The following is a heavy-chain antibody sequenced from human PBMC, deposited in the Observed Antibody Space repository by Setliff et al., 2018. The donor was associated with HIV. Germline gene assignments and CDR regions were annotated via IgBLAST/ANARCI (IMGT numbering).Heavy chain of an antibody. D-gene: IGHD6-13*01. CDR3: ARSPAAEGY. V-gene: IGHV4-61*09. Sequence: SETLSLTCTVSGGSITSGNYYWSWIRQSAGKGLEWIGHIYTNGNTHYNSSLKSRVTISVDLSKNQFSLKLRSVTAADTAVYYCARSPAAEGYWGQGALVTVS. CDR2: IYTNGNT. CDR1: GGSITSGNYY. J-gene: IGHJ4*02.